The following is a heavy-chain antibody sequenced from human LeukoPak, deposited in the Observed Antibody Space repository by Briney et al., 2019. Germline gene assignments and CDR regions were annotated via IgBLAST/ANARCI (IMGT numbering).Heavy chain of an antibody. Sequence: SETLSLTCTVPGGSISSYYWSWIRQPAGKGLEWIGRIYTSGSTNYNPSLKSRVTMSVDTSKNQFSLKLSSVTAADTAVYYCARETYYDFWSGYYYYYYYMDVWGKGTTVTVSS. CDR3: ARETYYDFWSGYYYYYYYMDV. CDR1: GGSISSYY. J-gene: IGHJ6*03. CDR2: IYTSGST. V-gene: IGHV4-4*07. D-gene: IGHD3-3*01.